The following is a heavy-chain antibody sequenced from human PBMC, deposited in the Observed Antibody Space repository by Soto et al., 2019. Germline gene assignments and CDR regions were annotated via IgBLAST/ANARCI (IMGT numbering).Heavy chain of an antibody. Sequence: PSETLSLTCTVSGGSISSYYWSWIRQPPGKGLEWIGYIYYSGSTNYNPSLKSRVTISVDTSKNQFSLKLSSVTAADTAVYYCARVTTMVRAVIVTSLLDPWGQGTLVTVSS. J-gene: IGHJ5*02. CDR1: GGSISSYY. V-gene: IGHV4-59*01. D-gene: IGHD3-10*01. CDR3: ARVTTMVRAVIVTSLLDP. CDR2: IYYSGST.